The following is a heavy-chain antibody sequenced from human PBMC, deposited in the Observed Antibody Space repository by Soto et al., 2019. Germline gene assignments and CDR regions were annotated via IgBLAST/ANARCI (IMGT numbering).Heavy chain of an antibody. CDR3: ASYGRGTYYYGYYFHH. CDR2: IHHSGST. CDR1: GVSFSDYY. D-gene: IGHD3-10*01. J-gene: IGHJ4*02. V-gene: IGHV4-34*01. Sequence: SETLSLTCAVYGVSFSDYYWTWIRPPPGKGLEWIGEIHHSGSTNYNPSLKSRVTISLDTSKNQFSLKLSSVTAADAAVYYCASYGRGTYYYGYYFHHWGQGTPVTVSS.